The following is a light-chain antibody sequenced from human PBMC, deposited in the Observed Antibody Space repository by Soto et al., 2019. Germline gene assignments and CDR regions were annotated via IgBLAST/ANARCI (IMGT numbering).Light chain of an antibody. J-gene: IGKJ1*01. Sequence: EIVMTQSPGTLSVSPGEGVTLSCRASQSISSGLAWYQQKSGQSPRLLIYAASTRAPGFTAKFSGSGSGTEFTLTISSLQSEDFAVYYCQQYSNWPPTFGQGTKVELK. CDR3: QQYSNWPPT. CDR1: QSISSG. V-gene: IGKV3-15*01. CDR2: AAS.